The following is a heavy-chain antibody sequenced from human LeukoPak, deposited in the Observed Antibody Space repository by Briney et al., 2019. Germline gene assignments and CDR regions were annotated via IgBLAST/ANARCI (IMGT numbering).Heavy chain of an antibody. CDR3: ATQDAYYGSTY. V-gene: IGHV4-38-2*02. CDR1: GYSISSGYY. CDR2: IYHSGST. Sequence: PSETLSLTCTVSGYSISSGYYWGWIRQLPGKGLEWIGSIYHSGSTYYNPSLKSRVTISVDTSKNQFSLKLSSVTAADTAVYYCATQDAYYGSTYWGQGTLVTVSS. D-gene: IGHD3-10*01. J-gene: IGHJ4*02.